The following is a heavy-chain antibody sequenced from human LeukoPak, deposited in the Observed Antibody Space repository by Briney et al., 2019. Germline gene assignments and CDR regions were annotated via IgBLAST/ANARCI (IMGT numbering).Heavy chain of an antibody. V-gene: IGHV1-69*01. Sequence: GASVKVSCKASGGTFSSYAISWVRQAPGQGLEWMGGIIPIFGTANYAQKFQGRVTITADESTSTAYMELSSLRSEDTAVYYCARNPLPSAGIAAAGDEYYFDHWGQGTLVTVSS. J-gene: IGHJ4*02. CDR3: ARNPLPSAGIAAAGDEYYFDH. CDR1: GGTFSSYA. D-gene: IGHD6-13*01. CDR2: IIPIFGTA.